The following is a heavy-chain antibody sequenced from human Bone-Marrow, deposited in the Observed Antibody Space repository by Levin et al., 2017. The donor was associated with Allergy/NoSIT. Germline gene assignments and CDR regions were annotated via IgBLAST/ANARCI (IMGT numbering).Heavy chain of an antibody. CDR2: ISYRGTT. CDR3: ARLDGYYSAY. D-gene: IGHD3-9*01. Sequence: SQTLSLTCPVSGGSISSAGYHWTWLRQSPGKGLEWIGYISYRGTTYYNPSLKSRLTMSLDTSEQRFRLNLNSVTAADTAIYYCARLDGYYSAYWGQGPLVTVSS. CDR1: GGSISSAGYH. V-gene: IGHV4-31*03. J-gene: IGHJ4*02.